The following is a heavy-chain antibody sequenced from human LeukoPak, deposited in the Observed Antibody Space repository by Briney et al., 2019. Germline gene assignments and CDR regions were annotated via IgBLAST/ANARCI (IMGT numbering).Heavy chain of an antibody. D-gene: IGHD3-22*01. Sequence: GGSLRLSCAASGFTFDDYAMHWVRQAPGKGLEWVSGISGSGGSTYYADSVKGRFTISRDNSKNTLYLQMNSLRAEDTAVYYCAKDGSYYYDSSGYYFFDYWGQGTLVTVSS. V-gene: IGHV3-23*01. CDR1: GFTFDDYA. J-gene: IGHJ4*02. CDR2: ISGSGGST. CDR3: AKDGSYYYDSSGYYFFDY.